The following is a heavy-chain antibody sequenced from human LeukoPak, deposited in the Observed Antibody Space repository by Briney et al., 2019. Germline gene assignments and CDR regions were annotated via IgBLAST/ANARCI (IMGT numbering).Heavy chain of an antibody. CDR1: GFSLSNYG. J-gene: IGHJ6*03. V-gene: IGHV3-33*01. Sequence: GGSLRLACAASGFSLSNYGMHWVRQAPGKGLEWVAALLYDGNTKHYADSVKGRFTISRDISKNTFYLQMNSLTAEDTAVYYCARDHRPEIQYYYMDVWGERTTVAVSS. CDR2: LLYDGNTK. D-gene: IGHD1-14*01. CDR3: ARDHRPEIQYYYMDV.